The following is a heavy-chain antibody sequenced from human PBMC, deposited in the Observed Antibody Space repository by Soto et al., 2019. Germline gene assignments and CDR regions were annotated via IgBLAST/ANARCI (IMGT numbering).Heavy chain of an antibody. V-gene: IGHV3-64D*08. J-gene: IGHJ6*02. CDR1: GFTLSSRS. CDR2: VSPDGNNE. CDR3: ARGFYGLDV. Sequence: EVQLVESGGGLVQPGGSLRLSCSASGFTLSSRSMHWVRQAPGKGLEYVSGVSPDGNNEYYTDSVKGRFTISRDNSKNTLHLHMRSLRPEDTAVFYCARGFYGLDVWGQGTTVTVSS.